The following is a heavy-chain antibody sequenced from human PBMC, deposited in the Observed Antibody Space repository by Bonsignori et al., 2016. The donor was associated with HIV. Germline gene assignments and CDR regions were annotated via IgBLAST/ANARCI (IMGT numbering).Heavy chain of an antibody. V-gene: IGHV4-38-2*01. D-gene: IGHD3-10*01. CDR3: AGALIRGVFGSFDY. CDR1: GYSISSAYY. J-gene: IGHJ4*02. CDR2: FYHGGNT. Sequence: SETLSLTCAVSGYSISSAYYWGWIRQPPGKGLDWIGSFYHGGNTYYNPSLESRVTISVDTSKNQFSLNLKSVTAADTAVYYCAGALIRGVFGSFDYWGQGALVTVSS.